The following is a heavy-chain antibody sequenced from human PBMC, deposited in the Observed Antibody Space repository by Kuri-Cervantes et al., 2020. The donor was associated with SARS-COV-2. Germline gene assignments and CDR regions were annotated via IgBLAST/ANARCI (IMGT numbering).Heavy chain of an antibody. CDR3: ARVMSTSSTAARPRPYYFDY. Sequence: SETLSLTCTVSGGSISSSSYYWGWIRQPPGKGLEWIGSIYYSGSTYYNPSLKSRVTISVDTSKNQFSLKLSSVTAADTAVYYCARVMSTSSTAARPRPYYFDYWGQGTLVTVSS. V-gene: IGHV4-39*07. D-gene: IGHD6-6*01. CDR1: GGSISSSSYY. CDR2: IYYSGST. J-gene: IGHJ4*02.